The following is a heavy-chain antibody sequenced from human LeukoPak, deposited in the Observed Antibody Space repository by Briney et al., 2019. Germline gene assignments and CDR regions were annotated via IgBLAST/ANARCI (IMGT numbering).Heavy chain of an antibody. CDR2: ISSSSSTI. D-gene: IGHD6-13*01. CDR3: AREVEYSSSRAATGWFDP. Sequence: GGSLRLSCAASGFTFSSYSMNWVRQAPGKGLEWVSYISSSSSTIYYADSVKGRFTISRDNAKNSLYLQMNSLRAEDTALYYCAREVEYSSSRAATGWFDPWGQGTLVTVSS. CDR1: GFTFSSYS. V-gene: IGHV3-48*04. J-gene: IGHJ5*02.